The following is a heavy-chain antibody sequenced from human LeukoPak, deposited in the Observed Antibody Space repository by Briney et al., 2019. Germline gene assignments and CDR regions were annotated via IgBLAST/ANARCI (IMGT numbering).Heavy chain of an antibody. V-gene: IGHV1-69*05. Sequence: SVKVSCKASGCTFSSYSMSWVRQAPGQGLEWMGGIIPIFGTANYAQKFQGRVTITTDESTSTAYMELSSLRSEDTAVYYCARADAGGDYYYYYMDVWGKGTTVTVSS. J-gene: IGHJ6*03. D-gene: IGHD3-10*01. CDR2: IIPIFGTA. CDR1: GCTFSSYS. CDR3: ARADAGGDYYYYYMDV.